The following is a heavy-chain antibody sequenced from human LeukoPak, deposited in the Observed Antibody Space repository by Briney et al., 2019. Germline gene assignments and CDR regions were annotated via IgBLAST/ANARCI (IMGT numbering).Heavy chain of an antibody. Sequence: SETLSLTCTVSNGSITTYYWSWIRQSPGRGLEWIGHVHYSGNTNYNPSLRSRLTISVDTSKNQFSLKLSSVTAADTAVYYCARHAAEWELQIDYWGQGTLVTVSS. V-gene: IGHV4-59*01. D-gene: IGHD1-26*01. J-gene: IGHJ4*02. CDR3: ARHAAEWELQIDY. CDR2: VHYSGNT. CDR1: NGSITTYY.